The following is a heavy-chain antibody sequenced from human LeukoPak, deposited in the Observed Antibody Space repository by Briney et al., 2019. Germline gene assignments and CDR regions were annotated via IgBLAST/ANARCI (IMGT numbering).Heavy chain of an antibody. V-gene: IGHV1-2*02. CDR1: GYTFPYY. D-gene: IGHD3-16*01. CDR3: ARGIRLGEFAFDY. J-gene: IGHJ4*02. Sequence: ASVKVSCKPCGYTFPYYIHWVRQAPGQGLEWMGWIDPNSGATISAHTFQGRVSMTKDTSFTTVYMELSSLRSEDTAVYYCARGIRLGEFAFDYWGQGTLVTVSS. CDR2: IDPNSGAT.